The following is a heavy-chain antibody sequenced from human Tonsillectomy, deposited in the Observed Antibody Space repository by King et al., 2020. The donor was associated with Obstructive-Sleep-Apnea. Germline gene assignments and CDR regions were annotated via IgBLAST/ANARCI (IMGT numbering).Heavy chain of an antibody. CDR3: ARHGDVGPQRYFDL. V-gene: IGHV4-59*08. Sequence: QLQESGPGLVKPSETLSLTCTVSGGSISSYYWSWIRQPPGKGLEWIGYIYYTGTTNYNPSLRSRVTISVDTSRNQFSLKLSSVTAADTAVYYCARHGDVGPQRYFDLWGRGTLVTVSS. CDR1: GGSISSYY. CDR2: IYYTGTT. J-gene: IGHJ2*01. D-gene: IGHD5-24*01.